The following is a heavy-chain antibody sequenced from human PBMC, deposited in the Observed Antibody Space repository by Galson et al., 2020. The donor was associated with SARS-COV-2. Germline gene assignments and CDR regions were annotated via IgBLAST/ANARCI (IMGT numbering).Heavy chain of an antibody. CDR3: AKELST. V-gene: IGHV3-30*02. J-gene: IGHJ4*02. CDR2: IRNDGSDK. CDR1: GFTFSDYG. Sequence: RGSLRLSCTASGFTFSDYGMHWVRQAPGKGLAWVAFIRNDGSDKYYADSVKGRFTISRDSSKSTLYLQMNSLRPDDTAVYYCAKELSTGGQGTLVTVAS. D-gene: IGHD4-4*01.